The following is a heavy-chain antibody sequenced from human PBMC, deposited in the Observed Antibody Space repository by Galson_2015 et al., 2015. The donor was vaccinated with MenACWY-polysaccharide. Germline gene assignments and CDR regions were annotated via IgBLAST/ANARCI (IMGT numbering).Heavy chain of an antibody. CDR1: GYTFTSYD. CDR2: MNPNSGNT. D-gene: IGHD3-3*01. Sequence: SVKVSCKASGYTFTSYDINWVRQATGQGLEWMGWMNPNSGNTGYPQKFQGRVTMTRNTSISTAYMELSSLRSEDTAVYYCARGPFLEWSLERPWGLYGDVWGQGTTVTVSS. CDR3: ARGPFLEWSLERPWGLYGDV. V-gene: IGHV1-8*01. J-gene: IGHJ6*02.